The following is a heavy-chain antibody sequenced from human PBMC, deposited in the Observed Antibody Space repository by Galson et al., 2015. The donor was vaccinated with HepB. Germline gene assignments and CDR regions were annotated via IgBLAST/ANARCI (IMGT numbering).Heavy chain of an antibody. CDR1: GYTFTGYY. CDR3: ARVQVAGATDFDY. J-gene: IGHJ4*02. Sequence: SVKVSCKASGYTFTGYYMHWVRQAPGQGLEWMGWINPNSGGTNYAQKFQGRVTMTRDTSISTAYMELSRLRSDDTAVYYCARVQVAGATDFDYWGQGTLVTVSS. D-gene: IGHD1-26*01. CDR2: INPNSGGT. V-gene: IGHV1-2*02.